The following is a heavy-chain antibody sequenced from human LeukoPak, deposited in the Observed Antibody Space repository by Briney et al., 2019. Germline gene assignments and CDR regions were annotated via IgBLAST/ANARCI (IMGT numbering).Heavy chain of an antibody. CDR3: ARQAGSYAFYYYDY. D-gene: IGHD2-2*01. CDR2: IYYSGST. Sequence: TSETLSLTCTVSGGSISNYYWTWIRQPPGKGLEWIGYIYYSGSTNYNPSLKSRVTISVDTSKNQFSLKLTSVTAADTAVYYCARQAGSYAFYYYDYWGQGTLVTVSS. J-gene: IGHJ4*02. CDR1: GGSISNYY. V-gene: IGHV4-59*08.